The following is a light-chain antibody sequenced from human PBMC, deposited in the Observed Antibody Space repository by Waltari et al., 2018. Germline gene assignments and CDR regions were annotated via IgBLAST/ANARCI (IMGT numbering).Light chain of an antibody. Sequence: AVLTQPASLPASPGASALTSTLRTDTTVAPSKIYFYHHMPGSPPQFLLKYNPDSTLQLGSGVPIRFSGSRDTSANAFILLISGLQSEDEADYYCMILYNNAVVFGGGTKLTVL. CDR2: YNPDSTL. CDR3: MILYNNAVV. J-gene: IGLJ3*02. CDR1: TDTTVAPSK. V-gene: IGLV5-45*01.